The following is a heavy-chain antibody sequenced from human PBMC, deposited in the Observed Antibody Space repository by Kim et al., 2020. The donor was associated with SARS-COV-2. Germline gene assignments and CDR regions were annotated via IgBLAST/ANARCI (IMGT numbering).Heavy chain of an antibody. J-gene: IGHJ5*02. Sequence: SETLSLTCTVSGGSISSKYWTWIRQPPGKGLEWIGSIYYRGSTNYNPALKSRVIMLVDTSKNQFSLKLTSMTAADTAVYYCAGETEYKCFNTWGTGTLV. V-gene: IGHV4-59*13. CDR3: AGETEYKCFNT. CDR2: IYYRGST. CDR1: GGSISSKY.